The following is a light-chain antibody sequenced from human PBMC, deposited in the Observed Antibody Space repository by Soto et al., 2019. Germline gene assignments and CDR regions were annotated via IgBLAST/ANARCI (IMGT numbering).Light chain of an antibody. CDR2: QDT. CDR1: KLGHKY. J-gene: IGLJ1*01. V-gene: IGLV3-1*01. CDR3: QAWDSSTGV. Sequence: SYELTQPPSVSVSPGQTASITCSGDKLGHKYACWYQQKPGRSPVLVIYQDTKRPSGIPERFSGSNSGNTATLTISGTQAMDEADYYCQAWDSSTGVFGTGTKLTVL.